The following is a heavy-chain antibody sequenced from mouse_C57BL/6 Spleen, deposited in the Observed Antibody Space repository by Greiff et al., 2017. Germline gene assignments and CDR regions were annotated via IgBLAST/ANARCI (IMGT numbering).Heavy chain of an antibody. CDR1: GFTFSSYG. CDR3: GTHGGLDLIYYENYYAMDY. CDR2: ISSGGSYT. J-gene: IGHJ4*01. Sequence: EVQVVESGGDLVKPGGSLKLSCAASGFTFSSYGMSWVRQTPDKRLEWVATISSGGSYTYYPDSVKGRFTISRDNAKNTLYLQMSSLKSEDTAMYYCGTHGGLDLIYYENYYAMDYWGQGTSVTVSS. D-gene: IGHD2-4*01. V-gene: IGHV5-6*01.